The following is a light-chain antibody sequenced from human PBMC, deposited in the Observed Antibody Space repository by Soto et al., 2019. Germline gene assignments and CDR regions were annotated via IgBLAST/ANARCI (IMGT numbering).Light chain of an antibody. CDR1: QSVSTY. CDR2: DAS. J-gene: IGKJ4*01. CDR3: QHRSNWPLT. V-gene: IGKV3-11*01. Sequence: EVVLTQSPATLSLSPGERATLSCRASQSVSTYLAWYQQKPGQAPRLLIYDASNRATGIPARFSGSGSGTDFTLTISSLEPEDFAIYYCQHRSNWPLTFGGGTKVEIK.